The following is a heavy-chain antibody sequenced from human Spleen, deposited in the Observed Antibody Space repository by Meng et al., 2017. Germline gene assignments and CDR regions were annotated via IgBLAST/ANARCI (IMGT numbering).Heavy chain of an antibody. CDR1: GYSISSDYY. J-gene: IGHJ5*02. CDR3: AKNYGSGKFDP. CDR2: IFHSGST. Sequence: SETLSLTCTVSGYSISSDYYWGWIRQPPGKGLEWVGNIFHSGSTYYNPSLKSRVTISVDTSKNQFSLKLSSVTAADTAVYYCAKNYGSGKFDPWGQGTLVTVSS. D-gene: IGHD3-10*01. V-gene: IGHV4-38-2*02.